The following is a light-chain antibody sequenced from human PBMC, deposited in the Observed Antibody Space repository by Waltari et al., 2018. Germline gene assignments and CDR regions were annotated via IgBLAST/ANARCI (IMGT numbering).Light chain of an antibody. CDR3: QQYNNWLAD. CDR2: GAS. V-gene: IGKV3-15*01. CDR1: QSVSFN. Sequence: EIVMTQSPATLSVSPGDGATLSCRARQSVSFNLAWYQQKPGQATRLLIYGASTRATGIPARFSGSGSGTEFTLTISSLQSEDFAVYYCQQYNNWLADFGQGTRLEIK. J-gene: IGKJ5*01.